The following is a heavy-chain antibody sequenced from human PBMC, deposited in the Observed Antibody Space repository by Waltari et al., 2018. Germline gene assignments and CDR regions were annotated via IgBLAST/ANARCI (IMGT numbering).Heavy chain of an antibody. CDR3: ARDLNGSGSYYNDAFDI. J-gene: IGHJ3*02. D-gene: IGHD3-10*01. CDR2: INPNSGGT. V-gene: IGHV1-2*06. Sequence: QVQLVQSGAEVKKPGASVKVSCKASGYTFTGYYMHWVRQAPGQGLEWMGRINPNSGGTNYAQKFQGRVTMTRDTSISTAYMELSRLRSDDTAVYYCARDLNGSGSYYNDAFDIWGQGTMVTVSS. CDR1: GYTFTGYY.